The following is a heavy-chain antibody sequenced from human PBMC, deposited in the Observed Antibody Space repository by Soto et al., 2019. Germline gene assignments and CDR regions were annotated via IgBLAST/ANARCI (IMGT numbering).Heavy chain of an antibody. CDR2: IWYDGTKK. Sequence: QTGGSLRLSCVASGFTFNYYGIHWVRQAPGKGLEWVAVIWYDGTKKDYVDSVQGRFTISRDNSRNTVHLQMNSLRADDTAIYYCARDGSSNHLYYGLDVWGQGTLVTVSS. D-gene: IGHD1-26*01. J-gene: IGHJ6*02. V-gene: IGHV3-33*01. CDR3: ARDGSSNHLYYGLDV. CDR1: GFTFNYYG.